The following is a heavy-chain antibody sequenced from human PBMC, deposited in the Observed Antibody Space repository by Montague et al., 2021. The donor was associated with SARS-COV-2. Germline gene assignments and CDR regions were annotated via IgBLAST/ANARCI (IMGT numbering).Heavy chain of an antibody. CDR2: IYYSGST. Sequence: SETLSLTCTVSGGSISSYYWSWIRQPPGRGLEWIGYIYYSGSTFDSPSLRSRLTLSVDTSKNQFSLKLRSVTAADTAVYYCARRHLSYYDGGFDYWGQGTMVTVSS. CDR3: ARRHLSYYDGGFDY. CDR1: GGSISSYY. V-gene: IGHV4-59*08. D-gene: IGHD3-16*01. J-gene: IGHJ4*02.